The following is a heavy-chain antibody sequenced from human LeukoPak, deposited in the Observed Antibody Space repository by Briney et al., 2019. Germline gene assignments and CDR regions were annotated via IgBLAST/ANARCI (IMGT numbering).Heavy chain of an antibody. CDR2: ISGSGNGT. J-gene: IGHJ4*02. V-gene: IGHV3-23*01. CDR1: GFTFRTYA. Sequence: GGSLRLSCTASGFTFRTYAMTWVRQAPGKGLEWFSGISGSGNGTYYADSVKGRFIISRDNSKNMVYLQMNSLTVEDTATYYCAKRTMSAFDSWGQGTLLIVSS. CDR3: AKRTMSAFDS.